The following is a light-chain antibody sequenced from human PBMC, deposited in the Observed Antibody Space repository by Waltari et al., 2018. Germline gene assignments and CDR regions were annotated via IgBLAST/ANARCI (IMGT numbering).Light chain of an antibody. CDR3: NSRDSSGNHLV. CDR1: SLRSYY. V-gene: IGLV3-19*01. Sequence: SSELTQDPAVSVALGQTVRITCQGNSLRSYYARWYQPKPGQAPVLVIYGKNNRPSGIPDRFSGSSSGNTASLTITGAQAEDEADYYCNSRDSSGNHLVFGGGTKLTVL. CDR2: GKN. J-gene: IGLJ2*01.